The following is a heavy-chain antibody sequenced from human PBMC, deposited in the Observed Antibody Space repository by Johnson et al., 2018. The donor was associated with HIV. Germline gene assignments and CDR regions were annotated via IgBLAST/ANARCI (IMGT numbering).Heavy chain of an antibody. CDR3: ARGGYRTIVDAFDI. V-gene: IGHV3-30-3*01. CDR2: ISYDGSNK. D-gene: IGHD6-13*01. CDR1: GFTFSSYA. Sequence: QVQLVESGGGVVQPGRSLRLSCAASGFTFSSYAMHWVRQAPGKGLEWVAVISYDGSNKYYADSVKGRFTISRDNSKNTLYLQMNSLRAEDTAVYYCARGGYRTIVDAFDIWGEGTMVTVSS. J-gene: IGHJ3*02.